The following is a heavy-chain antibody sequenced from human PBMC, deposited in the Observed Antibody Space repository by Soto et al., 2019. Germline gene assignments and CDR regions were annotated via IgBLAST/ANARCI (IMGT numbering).Heavy chain of an antibody. CDR1: GGSISSGGYY. D-gene: IGHD6-19*01. Sequence: QVQLQESGPGLVKPSQTLSLTCTVSGGSISSGGYYWSWIRQHPGKGLEWIGYIYYSGSTYYNPSLKSRVTISVDTSKNQFSLKLSSVTAADTAVYYCARHYSSGWYTGTWFDPWGQGTLVTVSS. J-gene: IGHJ5*02. CDR2: IYYSGST. V-gene: IGHV4-31*03. CDR3: ARHYSSGWYTGTWFDP.